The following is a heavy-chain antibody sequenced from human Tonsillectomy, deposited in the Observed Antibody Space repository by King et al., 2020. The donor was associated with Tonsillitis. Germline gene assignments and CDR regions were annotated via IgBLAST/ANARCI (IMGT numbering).Heavy chain of an antibody. CDR3: ARGSYYYDSIGYYYGGVFDY. CDR1: GFSLSNARMG. J-gene: IGHJ4*02. Sequence: TLQESGPVLVKPTETLTLTCTVSGFSLSNARMGVSWIRQPPGKALEWLAHIFSNDDKSYNTSLKSRLTISEDTSKSQVVLTMTNMDPVDTATYYCARGSYYYDSIGYYYGGVFDYWGQGTLVTVSS. CDR2: IFSNDDK. V-gene: IGHV2-26*01. D-gene: IGHD3-22*01.